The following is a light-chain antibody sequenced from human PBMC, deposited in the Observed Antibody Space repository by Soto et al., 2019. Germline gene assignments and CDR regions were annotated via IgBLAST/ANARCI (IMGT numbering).Light chain of an antibody. V-gene: IGKV3-15*01. CDR2: GAS. CDR1: QSVSIN. CDR3: QQYNNLT. Sequence: EIVLTQSPGTLSLSPGERATLSCRASQSVSINLAWYQQKPGQAPRLLIYGASTRATGIPARFSGSGSGTEFTLTISSLQSEDFAVYYCQQYNNLTFGRGTKVDIK. J-gene: IGKJ1*01.